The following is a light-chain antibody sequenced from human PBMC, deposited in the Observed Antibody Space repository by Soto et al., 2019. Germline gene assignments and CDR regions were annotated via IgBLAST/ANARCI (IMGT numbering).Light chain of an antibody. CDR2: DVS. CDR3: CSYAGDLAL. J-gene: IGLJ2*01. Sequence: QSVLTQPRSVSGSPGQSVTISCTGTSSDVGGYDFVSWYQQHPGKAPKLMISDVSKRPSGVPDRFSGSKSGNTDSLTISGLQAEDEADYYCCSYAGDLALFGGGTKVTVL. V-gene: IGLV2-11*01. CDR1: SSDVGGYDF.